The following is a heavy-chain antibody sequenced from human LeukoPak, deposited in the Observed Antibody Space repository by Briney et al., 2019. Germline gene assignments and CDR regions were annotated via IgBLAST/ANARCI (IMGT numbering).Heavy chain of an antibody. CDR2: FDPEDGET. D-gene: IGHD2-2*01. J-gene: IGHJ6*02. CDR1: GYTLTELS. Sequence: ASVKVSCKVSGYTLTELSMHWVRQAPGKGLEWMGGFDPEDGETIYAQKFQGRVTMTEDTSTDTAYMELSSLRSEDPAVYYCATIVVVPAAMYAYYYYGMDVWGQGTTVTVSS. CDR3: ATIVVVPAAMYAYYYYGMDV. V-gene: IGHV1-24*01.